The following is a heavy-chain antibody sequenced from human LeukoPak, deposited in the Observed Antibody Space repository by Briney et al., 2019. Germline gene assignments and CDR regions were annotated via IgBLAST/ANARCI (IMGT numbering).Heavy chain of an antibody. CDR3: ASMMATPQGNWFDP. Sequence: PSQTLSLTCAVSGGSISSGGYSWSWIRQPPGKGLEWIGYIYHSGSTYYNPSLKSRVTISVDTSKNQFSLKLSSVTAADTAVYYCASMMATPQGNWFDPWGQGTLVTVSS. D-gene: IGHD5-24*01. J-gene: IGHJ5*02. CDR2: IYHSGST. V-gene: IGHV4-30-2*01. CDR1: GGSISSGGYS.